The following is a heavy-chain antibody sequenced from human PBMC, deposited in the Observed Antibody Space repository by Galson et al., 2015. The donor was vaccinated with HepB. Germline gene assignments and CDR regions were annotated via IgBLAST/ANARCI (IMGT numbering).Heavy chain of an antibody. J-gene: IGHJ3*02. CDR3: ARGDPDAFDI. Sequence: SVKVSCKASGGTFSSYAISWVRQAPGQGLEWMGRIIPLLGIANYAQKFQGRVTITADKFTSTAYMELSSLRSEDTAVYYCARGDPDAFDIWGQGTMVTVSS. CDR2: IIPLLGIA. V-gene: IGHV1-69*04. CDR1: GGTFSSYA.